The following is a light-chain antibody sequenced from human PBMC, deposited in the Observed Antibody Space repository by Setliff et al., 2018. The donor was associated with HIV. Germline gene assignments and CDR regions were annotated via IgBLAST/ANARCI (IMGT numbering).Light chain of an antibody. V-gene: IGLV2-14*02. J-gene: IGLJ1*01. CDR2: EVS. CDR1: SGDVGRYNL. Sequence: QSALAQPASVSGSPGQSITISCTGTSGDVGRYNLVSWYQQSPGKAPKLMIYEVSNRPSGVSNRFSGSKSGNTASLTISGLQAEDEADYYCSSYTGKSTNTYVFGTGTKVTVL. CDR3: SSYTGKSTNTYV.